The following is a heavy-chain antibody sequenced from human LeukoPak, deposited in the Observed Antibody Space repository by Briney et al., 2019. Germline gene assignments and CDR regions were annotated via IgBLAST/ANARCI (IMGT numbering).Heavy chain of an antibody. D-gene: IGHD2-21*01. CDR3: AGESYYYYYYGMDV. CDR2: INSDGSST. J-gene: IGHJ6*02. Sequence: PGGSLRLSCAASGFTFSGYWMHWVRQAPGKGLVWVSRINSDGSSTSYADSVKGRFTISRDNAKNTLYLQMNSLRAEDTAVYYCAGESYYYYYYGMDVWGQGTTVTVSS. V-gene: IGHV3-74*01. CDR1: GFTFSGYW.